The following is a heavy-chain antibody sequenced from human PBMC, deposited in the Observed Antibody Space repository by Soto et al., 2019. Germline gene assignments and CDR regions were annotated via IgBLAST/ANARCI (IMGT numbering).Heavy chain of an antibody. V-gene: IGHV4-59*08. J-gene: IGHJ5*02. CDR2: IYYSGST. CDR1: GGSISSYY. CDR3: ARRLWFGEVGSPWFEP. Sequence: SETLSLTCTVSGGSISSYYWSWIRQPPGKGLEWIGYIYYSGSTNYNPSLKSRVTISVDTSKNQFSLKLSSVTAADTAVYYCARRLWFGEVGSPWFEPWGQGTLVTVSS. D-gene: IGHD3-10*01.